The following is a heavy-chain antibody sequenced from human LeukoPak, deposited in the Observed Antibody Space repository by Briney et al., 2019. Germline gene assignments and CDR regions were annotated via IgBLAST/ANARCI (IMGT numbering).Heavy chain of an antibody. D-gene: IGHD3-3*01. CDR1: GGSFSGYY. CDR2: INHSGST. V-gene: IGHV4-34*01. Sequence: SETLCLTCAVYGGSFSGYYWSWIRQPPGKGLEWIGEINHSGSTNYNPSLKSRVTISVDTSKNQFSLKLSSVTAADTAEYYCARGYKGVVISPNWFDPWGQGTLVTVSS. J-gene: IGHJ5*02. CDR3: ARGYKGVVISPNWFDP.